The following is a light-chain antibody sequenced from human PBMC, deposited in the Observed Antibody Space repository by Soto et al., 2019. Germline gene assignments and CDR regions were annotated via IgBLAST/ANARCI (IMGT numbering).Light chain of an antibody. V-gene: IGKV1-39*01. Sequence: DIQMTQSPSSLSASVGDIVTITCRASQSIRSDLNWYQQRPGKAPKLLIYTTSNLESGVPSRFSGSGSGTDFTLTISNLQPEDFATYFCQQGFSRPRTFGLGTTVEVK. CDR2: TTS. CDR3: QQGFSRPRT. CDR1: QSIRSD. J-gene: IGKJ1*01.